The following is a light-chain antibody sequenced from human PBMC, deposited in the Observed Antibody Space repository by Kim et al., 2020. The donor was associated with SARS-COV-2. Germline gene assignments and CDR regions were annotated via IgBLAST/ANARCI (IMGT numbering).Light chain of an antibody. CDR1: SLRSYY. CDR3: NSRDSNYNVV. CDR2: GKN. V-gene: IGLV3-19*01. J-gene: IGLJ2*01. Sequence: SSELTQDPAVSVALGQTVRIRCQGDSLRSYYATWYQQKPGQAPILVIYGKNNRPSGIPDRFSGSSSGNTASLTIHGTQAGDEADYYCNSRDSNYNVVFGG.